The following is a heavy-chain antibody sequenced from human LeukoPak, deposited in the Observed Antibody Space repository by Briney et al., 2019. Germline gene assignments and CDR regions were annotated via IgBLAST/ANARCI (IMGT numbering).Heavy chain of an antibody. J-gene: IGHJ6*02. CDR3: ARDTPIQFSSSSHYYYGMDV. CDR2: ISAYNGNT. Sequence: GASVKVSCKASGYTFTSYGISWVRQAPGQGLEWMGWISAYNGNTNYAQKLQGRVTTTTDTSTSTAYMELRSLRSDDTAVYYCARDTPIQFSSSSHYYYGMDVWGQGTTVTVSS. D-gene: IGHD6-6*01. CDR1: GYTFTSYG. V-gene: IGHV1-18*01.